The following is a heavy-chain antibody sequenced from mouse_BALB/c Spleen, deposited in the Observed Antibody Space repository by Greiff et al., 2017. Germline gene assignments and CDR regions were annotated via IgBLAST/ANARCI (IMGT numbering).Heavy chain of an antibody. Sequence: QVQLQQPGAELVRPGASVKLSCKASGYTFTSYWINWVKQRPGQGLEWIGNIYPSDSYTNYNQKFKDKATLTVDKSSSTAYMQLSSPTSEDSAVYYCTREREFGSSYDFDVWGAGTTVTVSA. J-gene: IGHJ1*01. V-gene: IGHV1-69*02. D-gene: IGHD1-1*01. CDR2: IYPSDSYT. CDR3: TREREFGSSYDFDV. CDR1: GYTFTSYW.